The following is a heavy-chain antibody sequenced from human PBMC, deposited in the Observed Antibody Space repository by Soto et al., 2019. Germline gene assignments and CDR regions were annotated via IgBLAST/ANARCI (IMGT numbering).Heavy chain of an antibody. D-gene: IGHD6-19*01. CDR2: ISWNSGSI. J-gene: IGHJ4*02. Sequence: GGSLRLSCAASGFTFSSYAMSWVRQPPGKGLEWVSGISWNSGSIGYADSVKGRFTISRDNAKNSLYLQMNSLRAEDTALYYCAKDISVAGTGLYFDYWGQGTLVTVSS. V-gene: IGHV3-9*01. CDR1: GFTFSSYA. CDR3: AKDISVAGTGLYFDY.